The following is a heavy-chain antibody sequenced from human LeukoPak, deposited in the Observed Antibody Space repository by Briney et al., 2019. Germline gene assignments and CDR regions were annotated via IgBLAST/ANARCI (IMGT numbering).Heavy chain of an antibody. D-gene: IGHD3-22*01. Sequence: GGSLRLSCAASGFTFSSYAMSWVRQAPGKGLEWVSAISGSGGSTYYADSVKGRFTISRDNSKNTLYLQMNSLRAEDTAVYYCAKDWGYHYDSSGFMDVWGQGTTVTVSS. CDR1: GFTFSSYA. V-gene: IGHV3-23*01. CDR2: ISGSGGST. J-gene: IGHJ6*02. CDR3: AKDWGYHYDSSGFMDV.